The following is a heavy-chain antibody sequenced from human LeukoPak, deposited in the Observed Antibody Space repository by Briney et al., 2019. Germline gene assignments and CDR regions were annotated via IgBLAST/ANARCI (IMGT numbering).Heavy chain of an antibody. CDR2: VNHSGST. D-gene: IGHD3-3*01. J-gene: IGHJ4*02. V-gene: IGHV4-34*01. CDR1: GGSFSGYY. CDR3: ARGRRDDFWSGYSLYYFDY. Sequence: KPSETLSLTCAVYGGSFSGYYWSWIRQPPGKGLEGIGEVNHSGSTNYNPSLKSRVSISVDTSKNQFSLRLNSVTAADTAVYYCARGRRDDFWSGYSLYYFDYWGQGTLVTVSS.